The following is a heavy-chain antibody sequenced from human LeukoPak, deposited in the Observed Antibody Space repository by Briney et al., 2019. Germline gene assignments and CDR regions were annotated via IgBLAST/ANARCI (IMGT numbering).Heavy chain of an antibody. Sequence: PGGSLRLSCAPSGFTFSSYALSGVRQAPGKGLEWVSAFSGSGGSTYYADSVKGRFTISRDNSKNTLYLQMNSLRAEDTAVYYCAPPVDTAMVKSFDYWGQGTLVTVSS. CDR3: APPVDTAMVKSFDY. CDR1: GFTFSSYA. CDR2: FSGSGGST. V-gene: IGHV3-23*01. D-gene: IGHD5-18*01. J-gene: IGHJ4*02.